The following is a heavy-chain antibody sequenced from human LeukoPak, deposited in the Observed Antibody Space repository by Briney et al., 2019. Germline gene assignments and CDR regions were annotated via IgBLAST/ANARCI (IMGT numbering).Heavy chain of an antibody. D-gene: IGHD1-26*01. V-gene: IGHV1-46*01. Sequence: ASVKVSCKASGDTFTKYHMHWVRQAPGQGLEWMGLINLSGANLIYAQKFQGRVTMTWDTSTSTGYMDLSSLRSEDTAVYFCAIEYTGSSYLDLWGQGTLVTVSS. CDR1: GDTFTKYH. CDR2: INLSGANL. CDR3: AIEYTGSSYLDL. J-gene: IGHJ4*02.